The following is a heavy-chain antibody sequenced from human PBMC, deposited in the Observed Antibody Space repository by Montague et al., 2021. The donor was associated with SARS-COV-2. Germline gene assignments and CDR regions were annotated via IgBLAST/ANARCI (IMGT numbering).Heavy chain of an antibody. CDR3: ARGFRGGYSTFDY. D-gene: IGHD2-21*01. CDR1: GFPFSSYA. CDR2: ISYDGSNK. Sequence: SRRLSCAASGFPFSSYAMHWVRQAPGKGLEWVAVISYDGSNKYYADSVKGRFTISRDNSKNTLYLQMNSLRAEDTAVYYCARGFRGGYSTFDYWGQGTLVTVSS. V-gene: IGHV3-30*04. J-gene: IGHJ4*02.